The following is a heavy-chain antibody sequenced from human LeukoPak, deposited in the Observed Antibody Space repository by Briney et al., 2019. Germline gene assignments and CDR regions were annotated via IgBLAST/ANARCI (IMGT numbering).Heavy chain of an antibody. V-gene: IGHV3-23*01. Sequence: AGGSLRLSCAASGFTFSSYAMSWVRQAPGKGLEWVSAISGSGGSTYYADSVKGRFTISRDNSKNTLYLQMNSLRAEDTAVYYCAKLGSRDSSGSYWGQGTLVTVSS. CDR1: GFTFSSYA. J-gene: IGHJ4*02. CDR3: AKLGSRDSSGSY. D-gene: IGHD6-19*01. CDR2: ISGSGGST.